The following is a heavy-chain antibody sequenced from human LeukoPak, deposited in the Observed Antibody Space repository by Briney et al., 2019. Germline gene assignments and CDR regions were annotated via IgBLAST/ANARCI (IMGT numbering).Heavy chain of an antibody. CDR2: ISSSSSYI. CDR3: AREPPYSSSFYYFDY. D-gene: IGHD6-13*01. J-gene: IGHJ4*02. Sequence: GGSLRLSCAASGFTFSDYYMSWIRQAPGKGLEWVSSISSSSSYIYYADSVKGRFTISRDNAKNSLYLQMNSLRAEDTAVYYCAREPPYSSSFYYFDYWGQGTLVTVSS. CDR1: GFTFSDYY. V-gene: IGHV3-11*06.